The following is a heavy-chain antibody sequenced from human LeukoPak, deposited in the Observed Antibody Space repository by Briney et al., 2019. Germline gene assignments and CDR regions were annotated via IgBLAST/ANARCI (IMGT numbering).Heavy chain of an antibody. D-gene: IGHD3-22*01. CDR2: IKSKPDGGTT. J-gene: IGHJ3*02. Sequence: GGSLRLSCAASRFTSREAWMHSVRQAPGKGLEWVGRIKSKPDGGTTDYAAPVKGRFTISRDDSKNTLYLQMNSLKTEDTAVYYCTTYSGYYDRDAFDIWGQGTMVTVSS. CDR1: RFTSREAW. V-gene: IGHV3-15*01. CDR3: TTYSGYYDRDAFDI.